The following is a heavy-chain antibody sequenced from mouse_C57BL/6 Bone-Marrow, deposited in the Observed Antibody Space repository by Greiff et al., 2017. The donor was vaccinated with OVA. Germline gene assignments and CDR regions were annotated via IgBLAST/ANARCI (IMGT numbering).Heavy chain of an antibody. Sequence: VKLVESGAELARPGASVKLSCKASGYTFTSYGISWVKQRTGQGLEWIGEIYPRSGNTYYNEKFKGKATLTADKSSSTAYMELRSLTSEDSAVYFCAREDGSSFHWYFDVWGTGTTVTVSA. J-gene: IGHJ1*03. V-gene: IGHV1-81*01. CDR2: IYPRSGNT. CDR1: GYTFTSYG. CDR3: AREDGSSFHWYFDV. D-gene: IGHD1-1*01.